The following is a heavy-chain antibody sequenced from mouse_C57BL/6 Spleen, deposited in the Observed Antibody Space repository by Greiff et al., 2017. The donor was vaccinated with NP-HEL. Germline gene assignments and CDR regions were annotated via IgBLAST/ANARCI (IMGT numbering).Heavy chain of an antibody. CDR1: GYTFTSYW. Sequence: VQLQQPGAELVKPGASVKLSCKASGYTFTSYWMQWVKQRPGQGLEWIGEIDPSDSYTNYNQKFKGKATLTVDTSSSTAYMQLSSLTSEDSAVYYCARGDYGNYVWYFDVWGTGTTVTVSS. V-gene: IGHV1-50*01. J-gene: IGHJ1*03. CDR3: ARGDYGNYVWYFDV. CDR2: IDPSDSYT. D-gene: IGHD2-1*01.